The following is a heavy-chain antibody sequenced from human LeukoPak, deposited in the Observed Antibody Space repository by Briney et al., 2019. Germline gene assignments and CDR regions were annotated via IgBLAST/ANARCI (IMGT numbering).Heavy chain of an antibody. CDR2: ISAYNGNT. D-gene: IGHD1-7*01. CDR1: GYTFTSYG. J-gene: IGHJ4*02. Sequence: GASVNVSCTASGYTFTSYGISWVRQAAGQGLEWMGWISAYNGNTNYAQKLQGRVTMTTDTSTSTAYMELRSLRSDDTAVYYCARQLELRYYFDYWGQGTLVTVSS. V-gene: IGHV1-18*01. CDR3: ARQLELRYYFDY.